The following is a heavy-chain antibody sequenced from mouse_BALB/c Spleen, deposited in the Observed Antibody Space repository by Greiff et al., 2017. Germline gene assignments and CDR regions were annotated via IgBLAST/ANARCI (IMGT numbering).Heavy chain of an antibody. CDR2: IDPANGNT. J-gene: IGHJ3*01. Sequence: EVQLQQSGAELVKPGASVKLSCTASGFNIKDTYMHWVKQRPEQGLEWIGRIDPANGNTKYDPKFQGKATITADTSSNTAYLQLSSLTSEDTAVYYCARWGDYGAWFAYGGQGTLVTVSA. V-gene: IGHV14-3*02. CDR1: GFNIKDTY. D-gene: IGHD2-4*01. CDR3: ARWGDYGAWFAY.